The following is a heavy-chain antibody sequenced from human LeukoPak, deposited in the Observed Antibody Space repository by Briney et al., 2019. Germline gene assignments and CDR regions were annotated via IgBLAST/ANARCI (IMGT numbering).Heavy chain of an antibody. CDR2: ISWNSGSI. V-gene: IGHV3-9*01. D-gene: IGHD1-26*01. J-gene: IGHJ4*02. Sequence: GGSLRLSCAASGFTFDDYAMHWVRQAPGKGLERVSGISWNSGSIGYADSVKGRFTISRDNAKNSLYLQMNSLRAEDTALYYCAKDSGSYSSGGFDYWGQGTLVTVSS. CDR3: AKDSGSYSSGGFDY. CDR1: GFTFDDYA.